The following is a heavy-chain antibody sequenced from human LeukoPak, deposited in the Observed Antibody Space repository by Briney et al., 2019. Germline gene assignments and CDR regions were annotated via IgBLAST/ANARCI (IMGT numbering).Heavy chain of an antibody. J-gene: IGHJ3*02. Sequence: PGGSLRLSCSASGFTFTNFALRWVRQAPGKGLEYVSGISTSGGTTYYADSVRDRFTISRDNSKNTLYLQMSSLRVEDTAVYYCARGDDYDSSGYYFPDALSIWGQGTMVTVSS. D-gene: IGHD3-22*01. CDR3: ARGDDYDSSGYYFPDALSI. CDR2: ISTSGGTT. CDR1: GFTFTNFA. V-gene: IGHV3-64D*09.